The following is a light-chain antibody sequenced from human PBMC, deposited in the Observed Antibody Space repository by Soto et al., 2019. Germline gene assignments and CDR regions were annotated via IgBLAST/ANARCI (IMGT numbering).Light chain of an antibody. CDR3: QQYGRSPPFT. V-gene: IGKV3-20*01. Sequence: IVLTQSPGTLSLSPGERATRSCRASQSVSSTYIAWYQQNPGQAPRLLIYGASSRATGIPDRFSGSGSGTDFTLIISRLEPEDFAVYFCQQYGRSPPFTFGQGTKVEIK. CDR2: GAS. CDR1: QSVSSTY. J-gene: IGKJ2*01.